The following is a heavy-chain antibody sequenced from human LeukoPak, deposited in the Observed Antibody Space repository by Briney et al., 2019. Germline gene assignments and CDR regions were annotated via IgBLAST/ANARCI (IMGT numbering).Heavy chain of an antibody. V-gene: IGHV5-51*01. Sequence: GXXLKISCRASGYSFTSYWIGWARQLPGKGLEWMGIIFPGDSDTRYSPSLQGQVTISADKSISTAYVQWSSLKASDTAMYYCARRYDSSGFYPAAFDIWGQGTMLTVSS. J-gene: IGHJ3*02. CDR3: ARRYDSSGFYPAAFDI. CDR1: GYSFTSYW. D-gene: IGHD3-22*01. CDR2: IFPGDSDT.